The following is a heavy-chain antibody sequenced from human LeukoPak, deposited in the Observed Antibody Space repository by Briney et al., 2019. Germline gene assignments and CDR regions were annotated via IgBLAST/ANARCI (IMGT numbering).Heavy chain of an antibody. Sequence: PSETLSLTCTVSGGSLSSGDYYWTWIRQPPGKGLEWIGHISHSGDTYYNPSLRSRPTTSVDTSKNQFSLKLSSVTAADTAVYFCVRAIPDGGDYYYYIMDVWGQGTTVTVSS. CDR3: VRAIPDGGDYYYYIMDV. CDR2: ISHSGDT. CDR1: GGSLSSGDYY. V-gene: IGHV4-30-4*01. J-gene: IGHJ6*02. D-gene: IGHD3-16*01.